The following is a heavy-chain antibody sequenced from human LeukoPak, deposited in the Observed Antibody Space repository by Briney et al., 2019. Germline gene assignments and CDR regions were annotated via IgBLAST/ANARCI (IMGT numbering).Heavy chain of an antibody. D-gene: IGHD2-2*01. CDR1: GYTFTGYY. CDR2: INPNSGGT. Sequence: GASVTVSCKASGYTFTGYYMHWVRQAPGQGLEWMGWINPNSGGTNYAQKFQGRVTMTRDTSISTAYMELSRLRSDDTAVYYCTVVWRDRVVPAAISFDPWGQGTLVTVSS. V-gene: IGHV1-2*02. J-gene: IGHJ5*02. CDR3: TVVWRDRVVPAAISFDP.